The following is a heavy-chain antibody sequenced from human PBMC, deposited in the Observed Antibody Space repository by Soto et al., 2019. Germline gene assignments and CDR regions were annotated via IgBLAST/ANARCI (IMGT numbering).Heavy chain of an antibody. CDR3: TGSDYDTSGYTDY. CDR2: ISESGTTI. Sequence: QVHLVESGGGLVKPGGSLRLSCAASGFAFSAYYMSWIRQAPGKGLEWLSYISESGTTIYYADSVKGRFTISRDNAKNSLYLQMNSLRAEDTAVYYCTGSDYDTSGYTDYWGQGTLVTVSS. V-gene: IGHV3-11*01. CDR1: GFAFSAYY. D-gene: IGHD3-22*01. J-gene: IGHJ4*02.